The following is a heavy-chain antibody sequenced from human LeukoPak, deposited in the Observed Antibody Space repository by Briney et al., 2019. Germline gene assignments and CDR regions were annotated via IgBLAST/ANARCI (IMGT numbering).Heavy chain of an antibody. D-gene: IGHD3-9*01. J-gene: IGHJ3*02. Sequence: ASVKVSCKASGGTFSSYAISWVRQAPGQGLEWMGGIIPIFGTANYAQKFQGRVTITADESTSTAYMELSSLRSEDTAVYYCARDMVPYYDILTGYHAGGAFDIWGQGTMVTVSS. CDR3: ARDMVPYYDILTGYHAGGAFDI. CDR1: GGTFSSYA. V-gene: IGHV1-69*13. CDR2: IIPIFGTA.